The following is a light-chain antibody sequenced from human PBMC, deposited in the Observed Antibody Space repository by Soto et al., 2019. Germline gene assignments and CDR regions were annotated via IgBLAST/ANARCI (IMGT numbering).Light chain of an antibody. CDR2: DAS. J-gene: IGKJ4*01. CDR3: QHYGSLPVT. V-gene: IGKV3D-20*01. CDR1: QSVSSNY. Sequence: EIVLTQSACTLSWSAGERASLSWGASQSVSSNYLAWYQQKTGLAPRILIFDASTRATGIPDRFSGSRSGTDFNLTISRLEPEDFAVYYCQHYGSLPVTFGGGTKVDI.